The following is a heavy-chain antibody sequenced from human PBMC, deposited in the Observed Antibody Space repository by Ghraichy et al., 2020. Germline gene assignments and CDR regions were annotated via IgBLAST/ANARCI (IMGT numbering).Heavy chain of an antibody. CDR2: ISGSGGST. D-gene: IGHD6-13*01. Sequence: GGSLRLSCAASGFTFSSYAMSWVRQAPGKGLEWVSAISGSGGSTYYADSVKGRFTISRDNSKNTLYLQMNSLRAEDTAVYYCAKDPGYSSSWGIGYWGQGTLVTVSS. CDR1: GFTFSSYA. CDR3: AKDPGYSSSWGIGY. V-gene: IGHV3-23*01. J-gene: IGHJ4*02.